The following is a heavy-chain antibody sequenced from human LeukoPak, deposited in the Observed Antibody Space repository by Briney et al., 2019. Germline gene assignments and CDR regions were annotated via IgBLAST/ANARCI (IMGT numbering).Heavy chain of an antibody. D-gene: IGHD2-8*01. J-gene: IGHJ6*03. CDR1: GYTFTSYD. CDR3: ARARAFNIVLMVYPLYYYMDV. V-gene: IGHV1-8*01. Sequence: ASVKVSCKASGYTFTSYDINWVRQATGQGLEWMGWMNPNSGNTGYAQKFQGRVTMTRNTSISTAYMELSSLRSEDTAVYYCARARAFNIVLMVYPLYYYMDVWGKGTTVTVSS. CDR2: MNPNSGNT.